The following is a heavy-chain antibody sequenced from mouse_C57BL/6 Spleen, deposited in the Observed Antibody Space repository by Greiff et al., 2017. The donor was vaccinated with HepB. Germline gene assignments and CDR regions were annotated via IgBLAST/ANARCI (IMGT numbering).Heavy chain of an antibody. CDR2: IYWDDDK. CDR1: GFSLSTSGMG. V-gene: IGHV8-12*01. CDR3: ARNAYYSNYWFAY. Sequence: QVTLKESGPGILQSSQTLSLTCSFSGFSLSTSGMGVSWIRQPSGKGLEWLAHIYWDDDKRYNPSLKSRLTISKDTSRNQVFLKITSVDTADTATYYCARNAYYSNYWFAYWGQGTLVTVSA. J-gene: IGHJ3*01. D-gene: IGHD2-5*01.